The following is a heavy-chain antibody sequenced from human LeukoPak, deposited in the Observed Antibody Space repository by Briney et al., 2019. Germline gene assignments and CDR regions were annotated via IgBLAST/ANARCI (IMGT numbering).Heavy chain of an antibody. CDR3: ARGANSGSYYLNY. CDR1: GGSFSGYY. D-gene: IGHD1-26*01. V-gene: IGHV4-34*01. Sequence: SETLSLTCAVYGGSFSGYYWSWIRQPPGKGLEWIGEIDHSGSTNYNPSLKSRVTISFETSKNQFSLKLSSVTAADTAVYYCARGANSGSYYLNYWGQGTLVTVSS. CDR2: IDHSGST. J-gene: IGHJ4*02.